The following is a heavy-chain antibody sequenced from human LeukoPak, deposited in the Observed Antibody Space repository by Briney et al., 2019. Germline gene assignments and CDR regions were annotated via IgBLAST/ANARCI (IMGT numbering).Heavy chain of an antibody. CDR3: ARLSYDSRGYYYAFGWYFDL. CDR1: GFSISSYY. Sequence: SETLSLTCSVSGFSISSYYWSWVRQPPGKGLEWIGYIYHSGSTKYNPSLRSRVTISVDTSRNQFSLRLNSVSAADTAAYYCARLSYDSRGYYYAFGWYFDLRGRGTLVTVSS. CDR2: IYHSGST. J-gene: IGHJ2*01. V-gene: IGHV4-59*01. D-gene: IGHD3-22*01.